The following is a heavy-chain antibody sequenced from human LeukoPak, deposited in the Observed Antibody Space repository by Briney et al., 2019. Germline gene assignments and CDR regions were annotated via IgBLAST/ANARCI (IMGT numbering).Heavy chain of an antibody. CDR3: AKRSGGSGGFFDY. CDR2: ISGTSGGT. D-gene: IGHD6-19*01. J-gene: IGHJ4*02. V-gene: IGHV3-23*01. Sequence: PGGSLRLSCAASGFIFSSYAMSWVRQAPGKGREWVSAISGTSGGTFYADSVKGRFTISRDTSKNTLYLQMSSLRAEDTAVYYCAKRSGGSGGFFDYWGQGTLVTVSS. CDR1: GFIFSSYA.